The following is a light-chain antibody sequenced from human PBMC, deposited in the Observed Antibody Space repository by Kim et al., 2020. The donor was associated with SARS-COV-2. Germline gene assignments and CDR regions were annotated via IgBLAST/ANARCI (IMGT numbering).Light chain of an antibody. CDR2: GAS. CDR3: QQYNNWPPVS. V-gene: IGKV3-15*01. J-gene: IGKJ2*03. Sequence: EIVMTQSPATLSVSPGERATLTCRASQSVSSNLAWYQQKPGQAPRLLIYGASTRATGIPARFSGSGSGTEFTLTISSLQSEDFAVYYCQQYNNWPPVSCGQGTKLEI. CDR1: QSVSSN.